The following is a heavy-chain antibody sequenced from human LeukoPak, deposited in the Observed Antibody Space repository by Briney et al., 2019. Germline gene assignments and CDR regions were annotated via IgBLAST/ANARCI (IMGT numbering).Heavy chain of an antibody. D-gene: IGHD2-15*01. CDR3: ARDVAFDP. CDR2: IYYSGST. CDR1: GDSIDSYY. Sequence: SETLSLTCTVSGDSIDSYYWSWMRQHPGKGLEWIGYIYYSGSTNYNPSLKSRVTISVDTSKNQFSLKLSSVTAADTAVYYCARDVAFDPWGQGTLVTVSS. J-gene: IGHJ5*02. V-gene: IGHV4-59*01.